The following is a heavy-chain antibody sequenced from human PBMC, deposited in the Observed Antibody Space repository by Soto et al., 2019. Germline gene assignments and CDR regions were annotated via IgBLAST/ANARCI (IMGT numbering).Heavy chain of an antibody. J-gene: IGHJ4*02. V-gene: IGHV3-48*03. D-gene: IGHD6-19*01. CDR3: ARGQYSSGGGYFDY. CDR2: ISSSGSTI. Sequence: EVQLVESGGGLVQPGGSLRLSCAASGFTFSSYEMNWVRQAPGKGLEWVSYISSSGSTIYYADSVKGRFTISRDNAKNSLYVKMNSLRAEDTAVYYCARGQYSSGGGYFDYWGQETLVTVSS. CDR1: GFTFSSYE.